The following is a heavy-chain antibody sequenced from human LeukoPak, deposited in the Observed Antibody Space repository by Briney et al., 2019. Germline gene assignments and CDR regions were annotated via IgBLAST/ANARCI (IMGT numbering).Heavy chain of an antibody. D-gene: IGHD4-17*01. V-gene: IGHV3-23*01. CDR1: GFTFSSYA. CDR3: AKDPNGDYIGAFDI. J-gene: IGHJ3*02. Sequence: GGSLRLSCAASGFTFSSYAMTWVRQAPGEGLEWVSAISPSGGDTYYADSVQGRFSISRDNSKNTLYLQMNSLRAEDTAVYYCAKDPNGDYIGAFDIWGQGTMVTVPS. CDR2: ISPSGGDT.